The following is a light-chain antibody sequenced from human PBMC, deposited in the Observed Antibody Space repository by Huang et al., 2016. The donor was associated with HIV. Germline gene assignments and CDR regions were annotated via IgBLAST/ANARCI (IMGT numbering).Light chain of an antibody. V-gene: IGKV3-11*01. CDR3: QQRSTWPRSIT. CDR2: DAS. CDR1: QNINDF. J-gene: IGKJ5*01. Sequence: EIVLTQSPATLSLSPGERATVSCRASQNINDFLAWYQQTPCQPPRLRIYDASTRASGIPARFSGNGSGTHFTLMISSLEPEDFAIYYCQQRSTWPRSITFGQGTRLEI.